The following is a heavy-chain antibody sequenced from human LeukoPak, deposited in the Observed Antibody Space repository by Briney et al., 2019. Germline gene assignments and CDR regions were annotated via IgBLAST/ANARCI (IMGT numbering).Heavy chain of an antibody. J-gene: IGHJ4*02. V-gene: IGHV3-23*01. Sequence: GGSLRLSCAVSGFTFSTYAMNWVRQAPGKGLEWVSVISGSGGSTYYADSVKGRFTISRDNSKNTLYLQMNSLTVEDTAVCYCAKGTTGMAPRGYFDDWGQGTLVTVSS. CDR3: AKGTTGMAPRGYFDD. CDR2: ISGSGGST. CDR1: GFTFSTYA. D-gene: IGHD5-18*01.